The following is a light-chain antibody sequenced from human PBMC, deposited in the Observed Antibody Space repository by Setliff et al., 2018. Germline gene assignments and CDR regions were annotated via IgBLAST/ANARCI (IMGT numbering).Light chain of an antibody. CDR2: VNT. CDR3: QSFDSSLSGPYV. J-gene: IGLJ1*01. Sequence: QSVLTQQPSVSGAPGQTVTISCTGSSSNIGGGFNVHWYQHLPGRDPRLLIYVNTNRPSGVPDRFSASKSGTSASLAISGLQAEDEADYYCQSFDSSLSGPYVFGTGTKVTVL. V-gene: IGLV1-40*01. CDR1: SSNIGGGFN.